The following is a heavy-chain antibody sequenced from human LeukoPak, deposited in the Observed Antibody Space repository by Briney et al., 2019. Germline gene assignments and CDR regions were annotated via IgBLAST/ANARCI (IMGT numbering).Heavy chain of an antibody. Sequence: PSETLSLTCTVSGGSISSYYWSWIRQPPGKGLEWIGYIYYSGSTNYNPSLKSRVTISVDTSKNQFSLKLSSVTAADTAVYYCARPTTVTTFAFDIWGQGTMVTVSS. J-gene: IGHJ3*02. CDR2: IYYSGST. V-gene: IGHV4-59*12. CDR3: ARPTTVTTFAFDI. CDR1: GGSISSYY. D-gene: IGHD4-11*01.